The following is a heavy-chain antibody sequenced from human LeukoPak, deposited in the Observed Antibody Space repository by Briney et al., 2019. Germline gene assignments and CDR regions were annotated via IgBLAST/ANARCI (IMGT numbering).Heavy chain of an antibody. J-gene: IGHJ1*01. CDR2: IKQDGSEK. CDR3: ARVSYYYDSSGYPEYFQH. CDR1: GFTFSSYW. Sequence: GSLRLSCAASGFTFSSYWMSWVRQAPGEGLEWVANIKQDGSEKYYVDSVKGRFTISRDNAKNSLYLQMNSLRAEDTAVYYCARVSYYYDSSGYPEYFQHWGQGTLVTVSS. D-gene: IGHD3-22*01. V-gene: IGHV3-7*04.